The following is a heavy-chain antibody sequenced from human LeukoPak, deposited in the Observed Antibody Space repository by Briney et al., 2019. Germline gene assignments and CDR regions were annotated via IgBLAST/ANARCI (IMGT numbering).Heavy chain of an antibody. CDR1: GFTFSSYS. CDR3: ARVGSSSSGDDY. V-gene: IGHV3-21*01. J-gene: IGHJ4*02. Sequence: GGSLRLSWAASGFTFSSYSMNWVRQAPGKGLEWVSSISSSSSYIYYADSVKGRFTISRDNAKNSLYLQMNSLRVEDTAVYYCARVGSSSSGDDYWGQGTLVTVSS. D-gene: IGHD6-6*01. CDR2: ISSSSSYI.